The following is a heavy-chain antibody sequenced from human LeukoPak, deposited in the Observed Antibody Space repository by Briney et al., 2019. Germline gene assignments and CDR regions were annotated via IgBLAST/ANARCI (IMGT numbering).Heavy chain of an antibody. CDR2: IYSNGSP. CDR3: ARAHASGYFDVFDI. CDR1: GGSINRYY. V-gene: IGHV4-4*07. D-gene: IGHD3-22*01. J-gene: IGHJ3*02. Sequence: SETLSLTCSVSGGSINRYYFSWIRQSAGKGLEWIGRIYSNGSPDYNPSLNSRVTMSVDTSKNQVSLKLYSMTAADTAVYYCARAHASGYFDVFDIWGQGTMVTVSS.